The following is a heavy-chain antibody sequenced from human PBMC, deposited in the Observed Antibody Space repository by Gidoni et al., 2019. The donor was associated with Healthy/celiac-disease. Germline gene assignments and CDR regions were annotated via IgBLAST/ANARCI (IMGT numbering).Heavy chain of an antibody. CDR2: SSGSGGST. CDR3: AQTASVVGATYFDY. Sequence: EVQRLESGGGLVQPGGSLRLSCAASGFTFSSYAMCWVRQAPGKGLEWVSASSGSGGSTYYADSVKGLFPISRDNSKNTLYLQMNSLRAEDTAVYYCAQTASVVGATYFDYWGQGTLVTVSS. CDR1: GFTFSSYA. V-gene: IGHV3-23*01. J-gene: IGHJ4*02. D-gene: IGHD1-26*01.